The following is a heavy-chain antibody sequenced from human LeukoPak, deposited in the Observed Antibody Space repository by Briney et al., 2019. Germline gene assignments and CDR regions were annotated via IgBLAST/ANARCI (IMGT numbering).Heavy chain of an antibody. V-gene: IGHV3-7*01. Sequence: PGGSLRLSCAASGFTFSSYWMSWVRQAPGKGLEWVANIKQDGSEKYYVDSVKGRFTISRDNAKNSLYLQMNSLRAEDTAVYYCARDRDSGVIVSGIWGQGTLVTVSS. CDR1: GFTFSSYW. CDR2: IKQDGSEK. CDR3: ARDRDSGVIVSGI. D-gene: IGHD3-16*02. J-gene: IGHJ4*02.